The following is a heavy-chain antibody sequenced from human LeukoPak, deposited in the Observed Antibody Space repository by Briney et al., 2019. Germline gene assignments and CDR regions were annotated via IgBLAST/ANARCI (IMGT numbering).Heavy chain of an antibody. CDR3: SKEGGIVEHGRTGDY. CDR1: GFTFNKFA. Sequence: GGSLTLSCAASGFTFNKFAMSWVRHDPRKGLEWVSALNPSGGRTYYADSVKGRFTISRDNSRTTLYLQMNALRAEGTTIYYCSKEGGIVEHGRTGDYWGQGTLVTVSS. V-gene: IGHV3-23*01. D-gene: IGHD1-26*01. CDR2: LNPSGGRT. J-gene: IGHJ4*02.